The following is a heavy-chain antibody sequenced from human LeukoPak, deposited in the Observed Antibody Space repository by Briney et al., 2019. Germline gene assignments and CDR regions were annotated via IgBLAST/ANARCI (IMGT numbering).Heavy chain of an antibody. CDR2: INHSGST. Sequence: SETLSLTCAVYGGSFSGYYWSWIRQPPGKGLEWIGEINHSGSTNYNPSLKSRVTISVDTSKNQFSLKLSSVTAADTAVYYCAREGLAMVRGVLPKEAWGWFDPWGQGTLVTVSS. D-gene: IGHD3-10*01. V-gene: IGHV4-34*01. J-gene: IGHJ5*02. CDR3: AREGLAMVRGVLPKEAWGWFDP. CDR1: GGSFSGYY.